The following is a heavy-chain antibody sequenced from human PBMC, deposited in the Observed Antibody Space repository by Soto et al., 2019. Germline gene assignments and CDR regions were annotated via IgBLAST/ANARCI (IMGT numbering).Heavy chain of an antibody. J-gene: IGHJ6*02. CDR1: GFSLNTYW. V-gene: IGHV5-51*01. CDR2: IYPGDSDT. D-gene: IGHD4-17*01. Sequence: PGESRTNSCNASGFSLNTYWIGWVRQMPGKGLEWMGIIYPGDSDTRYSPSFQGQVTISADKSISTAYLQWSSLKASDTAMYYCASPGPYGDYRGSAYYYGMDVWGQGTTVTVSS. CDR3: ASPGPYGDYRGSAYYYGMDV.